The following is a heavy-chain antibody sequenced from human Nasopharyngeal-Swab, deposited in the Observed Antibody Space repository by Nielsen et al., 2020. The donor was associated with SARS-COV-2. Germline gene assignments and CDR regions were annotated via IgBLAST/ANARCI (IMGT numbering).Heavy chain of an antibody. CDR2: IYYSGST. V-gene: IGHV4-59*01. Sequence: SETLSLTCTVSGGSINSYYWSWIRQPPGKGLEWIGYIYYSGSTNYNPSLKSRVTISVDTSKNQFSLKLSSVTAADTAVYYCARDGGYSSSWYRSPDYYYYYMDVWGKGTTVTVSS. CDR1: GGSINSYY. D-gene: IGHD6-13*01. CDR3: ARDGGYSSSWYRSPDYYYYYMDV. J-gene: IGHJ6*03.